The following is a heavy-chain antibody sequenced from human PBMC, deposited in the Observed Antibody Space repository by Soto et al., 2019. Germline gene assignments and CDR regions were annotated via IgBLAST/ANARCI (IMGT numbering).Heavy chain of an antibody. Sequence: QVQLVESGGGVVQPGRSLRLSCAASGFTFSSYGMHWVRQAPGKGLEWVAVISYDGSNKYYADSVKGRFTISRDNSKNTLYLQMNSLRAEDTAVYYCAKGSGWLATWWYYGMDVWGQGTTVTVSS. J-gene: IGHJ6*02. V-gene: IGHV3-30*18. CDR3: AKGSGWLATWWYYGMDV. CDR2: ISYDGSNK. CDR1: GFTFSSYG. D-gene: IGHD1-26*01.